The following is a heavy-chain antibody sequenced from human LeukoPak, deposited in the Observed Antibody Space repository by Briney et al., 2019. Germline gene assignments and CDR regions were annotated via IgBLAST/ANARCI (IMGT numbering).Heavy chain of an antibody. V-gene: IGHV1-69*02. D-gene: IGHD2-15*01. Sequence: SVKVSCKASGGTFSSYTISWVRQAPGQGLEWMGKIIPILGIANYAQKFQGRVTITADKSTSTAYMELSSLRSEDTAVYYCARSITVVAALDAWGQGTLVTVSS. CDR2: IIPILGIA. CDR3: ARSITVVAALDA. J-gene: IGHJ5*02. CDR1: GGTFSSYT.